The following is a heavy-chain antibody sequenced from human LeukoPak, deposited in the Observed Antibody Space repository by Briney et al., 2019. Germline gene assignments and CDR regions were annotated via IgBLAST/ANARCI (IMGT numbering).Heavy chain of an antibody. Sequence: ASVKVSCKASGYTFTSYDINWVRQATGQGLEWMGWMNPNSGNTGYAQKFQGRVTITRNTSISTAYMELSRLRSDDTAVYYCARDGSTTWFGELSGWFDPWGQGTLVTVSS. V-gene: IGHV1-8*03. CDR3: ARDGSTTWFGELSGWFDP. CDR1: GYTFTSYD. CDR2: MNPNSGNT. J-gene: IGHJ5*02. D-gene: IGHD3-10*01.